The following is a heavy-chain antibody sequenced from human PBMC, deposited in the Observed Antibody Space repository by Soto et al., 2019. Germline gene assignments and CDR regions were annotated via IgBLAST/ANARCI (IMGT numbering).Heavy chain of an antibody. Sequence: QVQLQESCPGLVKPSETLSLTCTVSGGSISSYYWSRLRQAPGKGLDWSGYINYRGSTNDKPSRKTRVTKSGETSKHLVSLKLISVTDADTAVYYCMSVYGDYLDYWGQGTLVTVSS. J-gene: IGHJ4*02. CDR2: INYRGST. V-gene: IGHV4-59*01. CDR1: GGSISSYY. CDR3: MSVYGDYLDY. D-gene: IGHD4-17*01.